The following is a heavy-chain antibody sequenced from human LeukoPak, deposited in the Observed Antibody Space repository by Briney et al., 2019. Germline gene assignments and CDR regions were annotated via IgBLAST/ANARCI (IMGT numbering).Heavy chain of an antibody. D-gene: IGHD6-13*01. CDR3: ARDYPGIAAAASYYFDY. J-gene: IGHJ4*02. Sequence: GGSLRLSCAASGFTFSDYYMSWIRQAPGKGLEWVSYISSSGITIYYADSVKGRFTISRDNAKNSLYLQMNSLRAEDTAVYYCARDYPGIAAAASYYFDYWGQGTLVTVSS. V-gene: IGHV3-11*01. CDR2: ISSSGITI. CDR1: GFTFSDYY.